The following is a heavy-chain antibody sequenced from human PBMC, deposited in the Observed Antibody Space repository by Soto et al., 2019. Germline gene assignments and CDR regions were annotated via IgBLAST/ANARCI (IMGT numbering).Heavy chain of an antibody. D-gene: IGHD1-1*01. CDR1: GYSFSSYW. Sequence: GESQKISYTGSGYSFSSYWSCWERQLHGQGLESMGIIYPGDFDTKYSPSFQGQVTISVDRSISTAYLQWSTLKTSDTAMYYCARHGLHGSDWDVLDVWGQGTTVTVSS. CDR3: ARHGLHGSDWDVLDV. CDR2: IYPGDFDT. J-gene: IGHJ6*02. V-gene: IGHV5-51*01.